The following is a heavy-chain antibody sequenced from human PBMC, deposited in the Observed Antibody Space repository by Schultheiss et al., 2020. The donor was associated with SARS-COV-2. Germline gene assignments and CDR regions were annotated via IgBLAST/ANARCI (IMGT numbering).Heavy chain of an antibody. V-gene: IGHV4-59*12. CDR1: GGSISSYY. D-gene: IGHD3-3*01. J-gene: IGHJ4*02. CDR2: IYYSGST. Sequence: GSLRLSCTVSGGSISSYYWSWIRQPPGKGLEWIGYIYYSGSTNYNPSLKSRVTISVDTSKNQFSLKLSSVTAADTAVYYCARDLAIFGVGDYFDYWGQGTLVTVSS. CDR3: ARDLAIFGVGDYFDY.